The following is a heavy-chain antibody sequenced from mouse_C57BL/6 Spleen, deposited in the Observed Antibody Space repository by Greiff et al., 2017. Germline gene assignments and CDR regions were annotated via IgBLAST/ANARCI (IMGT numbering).Heavy chain of an antibody. V-gene: IGHV1-69*01. Sequence: QVQLQQPGAELVMPGASVKLSCKASGYPFTSYWMHWVKQRPGQGLEWIGEIDPSDSYTNYNQKFKGKSTLTVDKSSSTAYMQLSSLTSEDSAVYYCARSLYYGSSYAMDYWGQRASVTVAS. J-gene: IGHJ4*01. CDR2: IDPSDSYT. CDR1: GYPFTSYW. CDR3: ARSLYYGSSYAMDY. D-gene: IGHD1-1*01.